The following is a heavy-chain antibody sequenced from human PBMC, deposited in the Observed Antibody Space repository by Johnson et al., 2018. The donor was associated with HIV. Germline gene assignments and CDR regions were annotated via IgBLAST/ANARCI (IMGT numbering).Heavy chain of an antibody. CDR2: IRYDGSDK. CDR1: GFTFSSYG. D-gene: IGHD3-22*01. J-gene: IGHJ3*02. CDR3: AKSGSYYDSSAYHDAFDI. V-gene: IGHV3-30*02. Sequence: QVQLVESRGGVVQPGGSLRLSCAASGFTFSSYGMHWVRQAPGKGLEWVSFIRYDGSDKYYEDSVKGRFTISRDNSKNTLYLQMNSLRPEDTAVYYCAKSGSYYDSSAYHDAFDIWGQGTMVTVSS.